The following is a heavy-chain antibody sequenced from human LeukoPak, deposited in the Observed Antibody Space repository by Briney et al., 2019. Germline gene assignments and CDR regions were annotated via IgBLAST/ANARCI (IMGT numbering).Heavy chain of an antibody. D-gene: IGHD3-22*01. J-gene: IGHJ4*02. CDR3: AKDRVTMIVVVTSFDY. CDR2: ISGSGGST. V-gene: IGHV3-23*01. Sequence: GGSLRLSCAASGFTFSSYGMSWVRQAPGKGLEWVSAISGSGGSTYYADSVKGRFTISRDNSKNTLYLQMNSLRAEDTAVYYCAKDRVTMIVVVTSFDYWGQGTLVTVSS. CDR1: GFTFSSYG.